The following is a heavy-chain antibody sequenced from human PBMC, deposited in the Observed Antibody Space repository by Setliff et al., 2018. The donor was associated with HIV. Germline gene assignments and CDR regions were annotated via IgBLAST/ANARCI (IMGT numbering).Heavy chain of an antibody. CDR1: GYSFRNYD. V-gene: IGHV1-18*01. D-gene: IGHD2-15*01. Sequence: GASVKVSCKASGYSFRNYDLNWVRQAPGQGLEWMGWISSDNGNTIYAQKFQGRVAMTIGTSTSTAHMELRSLTSDDTAVYYCARLSCTDGNCFPYNWFDPWGQGTLVTVSS. CDR2: ISSDNGNT. CDR3: ARLSCTDGNCFPYNWFDP. J-gene: IGHJ5*02.